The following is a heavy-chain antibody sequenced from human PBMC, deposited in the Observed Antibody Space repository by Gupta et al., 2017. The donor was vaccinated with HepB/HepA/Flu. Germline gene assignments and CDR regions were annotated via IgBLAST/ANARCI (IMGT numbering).Heavy chain of an antibody. V-gene: IGHV4-39*01. Sequence: QLQLQESGPGLVKPSETLSLTCTVSGGSISSSSYYWGWIRQPPGKGLEWIGSIYYSGSTYYNTSLKRRVTISVDTSKNQFSLKLSSVTAAETAVDYCATRITMGRGSTNNWFDPGGQGTLVTVYS. CDR3: ATRITMGRGSTNNWFDP. CDR2: IYYSGST. D-gene: IGHD3-10*01. CDR1: GGSISSSSYY. J-gene: IGHJ5*02.